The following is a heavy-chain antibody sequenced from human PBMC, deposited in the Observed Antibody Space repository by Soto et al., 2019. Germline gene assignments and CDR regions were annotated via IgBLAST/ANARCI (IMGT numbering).Heavy chain of an antibody. CDR1: GFTFSYYW. V-gene: IGHV3-74*01. J-gene: IGHJ3*01. CDR3: ARGDRGAFDL. CDR2: IHSDGSST. D-gene: IGHD2-21*02. Sequence: EVQLLESEGGLVQPGGSLSLSCAASGFTFSYYWMHWVRQAPGQGLVWVSRIHSDGSSTTYADSVKGRFTISRDNAKNTLSLQMNSLRVEDTAVYYCARGDRGAFDLWGQGTMVTVSS.